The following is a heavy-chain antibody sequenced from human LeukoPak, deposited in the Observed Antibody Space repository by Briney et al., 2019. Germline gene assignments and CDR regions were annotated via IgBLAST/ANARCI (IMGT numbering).Heavy chain of an antibody. V-gene: IGHV4-59*01. CDR3: ARETYCYDSSGYYLYYFDY. CDR2: IYYSGST. CDR1: GGSISSYY. D-gene: IGHD3-22*01. J-gene: IGHJ4*02. Sequence: SETLSLTCTVSGGSISSYYWSWIRQPPGKGLEWIGYIYYSGSTNYNPSLKSRVTISVDTSKNQFSLKLSSVTAADTAVYYCARETYCYDSSGYYLYYFDYWGQGTLVTVSS.